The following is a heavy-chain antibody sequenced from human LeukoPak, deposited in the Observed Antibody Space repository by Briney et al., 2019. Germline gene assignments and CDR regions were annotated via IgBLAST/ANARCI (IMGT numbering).Heavy chain of an antibody. CDR3: ARDAVRGGDCDY. CDR2: ISSSSSYI. J-gene: IGHJ4*02. V-gene: IGHV3-21*01. CDR1: GFTFSSYS. D-gene: IGHD2-21*02. Sequence: GGSLRLSCAASGFTFSSYSMNWVRQAPGKGLEWVSSISSSSSYIYYADSVKGRFTISRDNAKNSLYLQMHSLRAEDTAVYYCARDAVRGGDCDYWGQGTLVTVSS.